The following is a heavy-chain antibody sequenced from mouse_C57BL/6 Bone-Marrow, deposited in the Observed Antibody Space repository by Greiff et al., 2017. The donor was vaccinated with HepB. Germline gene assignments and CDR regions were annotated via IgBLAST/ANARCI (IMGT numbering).Heavy chain of an antibody. CDR3: ARSYGNYVGTY. J-gene: IGHJ3*01. CDR2: IYPGSGNT. V-gene: IGHV1-76*01. CDR1: GYTFTDYY. Sequence: QVQLKESGAELVRPGASVKLSCKASGYTFTDYYINWVKQRPGQGLEWIARIYPGSGNTYYNEKFKGKATLTAEKSSSTAYMQLSSLTSEDSAVYFCARSYGNYVGTYWGQGTLVTVSA. D-gene: IGHD2-1*01.